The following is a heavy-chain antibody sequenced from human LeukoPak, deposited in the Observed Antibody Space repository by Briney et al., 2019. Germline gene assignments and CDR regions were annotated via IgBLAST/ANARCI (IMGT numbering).Heavy chain of an antibody. Sequence: SETLSLTCTVSGGSISSYYWSWIRQPPGKGLEWIGYIYYSGGTNYNPSLKSRVTISVDTSKNQFSLKLSSVTAADTAVYYCARDSNLPLWGQGTLVTVSS. CDR2: IYYSGGT. J-gene: IGHJ4*02. CDR3: ARDSNLPL. V-gene: IGHV4-59*01. CDR1: GGSISSYY.